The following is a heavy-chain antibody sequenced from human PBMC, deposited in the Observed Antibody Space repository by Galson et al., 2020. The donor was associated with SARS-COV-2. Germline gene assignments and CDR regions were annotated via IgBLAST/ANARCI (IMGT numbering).Heavy chain of an antibody. D-gene: IGHD2-2*01. CDR3: ARGGRYCSSTSWYSDEPFDY. J-gene: IGHJ4*02. CDR2: MNPNSGNT. Sequence: APVQVSCKAPGYTFTSSDINWVRQATGQGLEWMGWMNPNSGNTGYAQKFQGRVTMTRNTSISTAYMELSSLRSEDTAVYYCARGGRYCSSTSWYSDEPFDYWGQGTLVTVSS. CDR1: GYTFTSSD. V-gene: IGHV1-8*01.